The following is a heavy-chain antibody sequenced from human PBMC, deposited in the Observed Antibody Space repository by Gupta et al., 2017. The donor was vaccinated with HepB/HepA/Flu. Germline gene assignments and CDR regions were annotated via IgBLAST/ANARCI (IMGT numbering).Heavy chain of an antibody. J-gene: IGHJ4*02. D-gene: IGHD6-19*01. CDR3: ARIVAGREIDY. V-gene: IGHV3-7*01. CDR1: GFTFRNYW. CDR2: VKRDGSEK. Sequence: EVQLVESGGGLVQPGGSLRLSCAASGFTFRNYWMSWVRQTPGKGLEWVANVKRDGSEKYYVDSVKGRFTISRDNAENSLYLQMNSLRAEDTAVYYCARIVAGREIDYWGQGTLVTVSS.